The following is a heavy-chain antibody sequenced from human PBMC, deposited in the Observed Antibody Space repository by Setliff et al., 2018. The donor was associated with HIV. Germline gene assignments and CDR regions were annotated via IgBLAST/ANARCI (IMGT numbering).Heavy chain of an antibody. Sequence: GSLRLSCAASGFSFSGFWMSWARQAPGKGLAWVANINEDGNEKYYEGSVKGRFTISRDNAKNSLYLQMNSLRADDTAVYYCAALSLRTNAVYGIISTRFDPWGQGTLVTVSS. J-gene: IGHJ5*02. V-gene: IGHV3-7*03. CDR2: INEDGNEK. D-gene: IGHD2-8*01. CDR3: AALSLRTNAVYGIISTRFDP. CDR1: GFSFSGFW.